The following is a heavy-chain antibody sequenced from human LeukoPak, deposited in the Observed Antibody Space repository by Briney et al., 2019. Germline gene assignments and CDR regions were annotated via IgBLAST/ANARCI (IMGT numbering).Heavy chain of an antibody. J-gene: IGHJ4*02. CDR2: ISAYNGNT. V-gene: IGHV1-18*01. Sequence: ASVKVSCKASGYTFTSHGISWVRQAPGQGLGWMGWISAYNGNTNYAQKLQGRVTMTTDTSTSTAYMELRSLRSDDTAVYYCVRQDYGDVVDYWGQGTLVTVSS. CDR1: GYTFTSHG. CDR3: VRQDYGDVVDY. D-gene: IGHD4-17*01.